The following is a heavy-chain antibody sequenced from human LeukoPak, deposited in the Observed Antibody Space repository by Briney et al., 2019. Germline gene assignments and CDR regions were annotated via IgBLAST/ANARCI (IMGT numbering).Heavy chain of an antibody. Sequence: GGSLRLSCAASGFTFSSYSMNWVRQAPGKGLECVSSISSSSSYIYYADSVKGRFTISRDNAKNSLYLQMNSLRAEDTAVYYCARRGEKVDTAYNWFDPWGQGTLVTVSS. J-gene: IGHJ5*02. CDR1: GFTFSSYS. CDR2: ISSSSSYI. CDR3: ARRGEKVDTAYNWFDP. D-gene: IGHD5-18*01. V-gene: IGHV3-21*01.